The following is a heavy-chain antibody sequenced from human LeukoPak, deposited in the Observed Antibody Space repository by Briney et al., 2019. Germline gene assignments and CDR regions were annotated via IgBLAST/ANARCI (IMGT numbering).Heavy chain of an antibody. Sequence: PGGSLRLSCAASGFTFSSYSMNWVRQAPGKGLEWVSSISSSSSYIYYADSVKGRFTISRDNAKNSLYLQMNSLRAEDTAVYYCAREWSQRLAFDYWGQGTLVTVSS. CDR2: ISSSSSYI. CDR1: GFTFSSYS. CDR3: AREWSQRLAFDY. D-gene: IGHD6-25*01. J-gene: IGHJ4*02. V-gene: IGHV3-21*01.